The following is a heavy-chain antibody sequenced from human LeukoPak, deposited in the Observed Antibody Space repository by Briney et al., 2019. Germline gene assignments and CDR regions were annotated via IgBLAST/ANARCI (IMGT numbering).Heavy chain of an antibody. CDR1: GGSISSYY. D-gene: IGHD2-2*01. CDR3: ARVYCSSTSCYLSWFDP. V-gene: IGHV4-59*01. J-gene: IGHJ5*02. CDR2: IYYSGST. Sequence: SETLSLTCTVSGGSISSYYWNWIRQPPGKGLEWIGYIYYSGSTNYNPSLKSRVTISVDTSKNQYSLKLSSVTAADTAVYYCARVYCSSTSCYLSWFDPWGQGTLVTVSS.